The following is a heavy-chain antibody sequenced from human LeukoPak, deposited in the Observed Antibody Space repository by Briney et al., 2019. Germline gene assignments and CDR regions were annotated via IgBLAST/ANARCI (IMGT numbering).Heavy chain of an antibody. J-gene: IGHJ5*02. CDR3: ARRRSTMVRGVMDSWFDP. V-gene: IGHV4-39*01. CDR2: IYYSGST. CDR1: GGSISSSSYY. D-gene: IGHD3-10*01. Sequence: SETLSLTCTVSGGSISSSSYYWGWIRQPPGKGLEWIGSIYYSGSTYYNPSLKSRVTISVDTSKNQFSLKLSSVTAADTAVYYCARRRSTMVRGVMDSWFDPWGQGTLVTVSS.